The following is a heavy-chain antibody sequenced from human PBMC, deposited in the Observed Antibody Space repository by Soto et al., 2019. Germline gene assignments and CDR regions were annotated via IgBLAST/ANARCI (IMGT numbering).Heavy chain of an antibody. CDR2: ISDSGDTA. CDR3: AADIGVRVGGMDV. J-gene: IGHJ6*02. Sequence: EVQLLESGGGLVQPGGSLRLSCAASEFIFGNYPMNWVRQAPGKGLEWVSYISDSGDTATYADSVKGRFTISRDNLRNTLFLQMSSLRADDTALYYCAADIGVRVGGMDVWGQGTSLTVSS. D-gene: IGHD2-15*01. V-gene: IGHV3-23*01. CDR1: EFIFGNYP.